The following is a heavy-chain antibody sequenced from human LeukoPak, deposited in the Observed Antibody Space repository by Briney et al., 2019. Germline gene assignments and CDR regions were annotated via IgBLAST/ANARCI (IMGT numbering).Heavy chain of an antibody. D-gene: IGHD3-10*01. J-gene: IGHJ4*02. CDR1: GFTFSSYS. CDR2: IKQDGSEK. V-gene: IGHV3-7*01. CDR3: ATVRWGEYFDY. Sequence: GGSLRLSCAASGFTFSSYSMNWVRQAPGKGLEWVANIKQDGSEKYYVDSVKGRFTISRDNAKNSLYLQMNSLRVEDTAVYYCATVRWGEYFDYWGQGTLLTVSS.